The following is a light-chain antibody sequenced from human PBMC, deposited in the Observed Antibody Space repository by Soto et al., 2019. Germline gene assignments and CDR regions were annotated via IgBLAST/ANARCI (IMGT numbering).Light chain of an antibody. CDR2: DAS. CDR1: QSVSSY. V-gene: IGKV3-11*01. J-gene: IGKJ4*01. Sequence: EIVLTQSPATLSLSPGERATLSCRASQSVSSYLAWYQQKPGQAPRLLIYDASNRATGIPARCSGSGSGTHFTLTISSLEPEDFALYYCQHRDTFGGGTKWEIK. CDR3: QHRDT.